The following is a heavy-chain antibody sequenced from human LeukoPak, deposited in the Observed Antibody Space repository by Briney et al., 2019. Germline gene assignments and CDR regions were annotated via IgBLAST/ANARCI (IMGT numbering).Heavy chain of an antibody. Sequence: GGSLRLSCAASGFTFSSYAMSWVRQAPGKGLEWVSAISGSGGSTYYADSVKGRFTISRDNSKNTLYLQMNSLRAEDTAEYYCAKDIGYYGSGSYSDYWGQGTLVTVSS. CDR3: AKDIGYYGSGSYSDY. CDR1: GFTFSSYA. CDR2: ISGSGGST. J-gene: IGHJ4*02. V-gene: IGHV3-23*01. D-gene: IGHD3-10*01.